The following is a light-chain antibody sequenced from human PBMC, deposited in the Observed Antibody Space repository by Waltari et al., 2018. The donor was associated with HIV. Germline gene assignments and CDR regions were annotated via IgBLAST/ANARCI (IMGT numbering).Light chain of an antibody. V-gene: IGLV1-44*01. Sequence: QSVLTQPPSASGTPGQRVTISCSGSSSNIGSNTVNWYQQLPGTAPKLLIYSNNERPSGVPDRFSGSKSGTSASLAISGLQSEGEADYYWAAWDDSLNGPVFGGGTKLTVL. CDR1: SSNIGSNT. J-gene: IGLJ2*01. CDR3: AAWDDSLNGPV. CDR2: SNN.